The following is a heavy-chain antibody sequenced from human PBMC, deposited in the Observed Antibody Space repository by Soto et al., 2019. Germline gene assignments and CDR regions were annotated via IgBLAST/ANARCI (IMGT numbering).Heavy chain of an antibody. J-gene: IGHJ4*02. CDR1: GFTFSSYA. Sequence: EEQLLESGGDLVQPGGSLRLSCAAYGFTFSSYAMGWVRQAPVQGLEWVSVIDGSGGDISLADSVQGRFTISRDNSKSTLFLHMNRLRVEYTGRYYCAKEVVAAAYVETSPFDLWGQGTLVTVSS. D-gene: IGHD3-22*01. V-gene: IGHV3-23*01. CDR3: AKEVVAAAYVETSPFDL. CDR2: IDGSGGDI.